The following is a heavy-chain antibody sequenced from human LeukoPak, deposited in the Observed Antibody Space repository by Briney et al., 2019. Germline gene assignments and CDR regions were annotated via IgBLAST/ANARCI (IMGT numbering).Heavy chain of an antibody. Sequence: GGSLRLSCAASGFTFSSYSMNWVRQAPGKGLECVSSISSSSSYIYYADSVKGRFTISRDNAKNSLYLQMNSLRAEDTAVYYCAIERSTWGLPLDYWGRGTLVTVSS. D-gene: IGHD3-16*01. J-gene: IGHJ4*02. V-gene: IGHV3-21*01. CDR1: GFTFSSYS. CDR3: AIERSTWGLPLDY. CDR2: ISSSSSYI.